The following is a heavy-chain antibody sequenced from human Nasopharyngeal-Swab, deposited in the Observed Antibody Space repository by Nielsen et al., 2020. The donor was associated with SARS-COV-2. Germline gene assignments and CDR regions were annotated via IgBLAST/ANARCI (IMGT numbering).Heavy chain of an antibody. CDR2: ID. Sequence: SETLSLTCTVSGGSISSSGNYWGWIRQPPGKGLEWLGSIDYYNPSLKSRVSLSVDTSENQFSLKLSSVTAADTAVYYCARDGDLNGLYYWGQGALVTVSS. D-gene: IGHD3-9*01. J-gene: IGHJ4*02. CDR1: GGSISSSGNY. CDR3: ARDGDLNGLYY. V-gene: IGHV4-39*07.